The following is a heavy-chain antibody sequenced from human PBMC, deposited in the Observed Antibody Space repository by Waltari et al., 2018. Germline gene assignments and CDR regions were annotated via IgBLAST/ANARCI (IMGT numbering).Heavy chain of an antibody. CDR3: VRDRTYSDGGAYYDVFDI. J-gene: IGHJ3*02. V-gene: IGHV3-7*03. Sequence: VQLQESGPGLVKPSETLSLPCTVSGCSISSYHWSWIRQVPGEGLEWVANIKRDGSTKQYLDSVKGRFTISRDNAKNSLYLQMTSLRVEDTAVYYCVRDRTYSDGGAYYDVFDIWGQGTMVSVSS. CDR2: IKRDGSTK. D-gene: IGHD3-22*01. CDR1: GCSISSYH.